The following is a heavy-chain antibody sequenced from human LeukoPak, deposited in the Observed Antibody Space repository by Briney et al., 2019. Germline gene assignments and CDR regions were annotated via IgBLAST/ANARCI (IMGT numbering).Heavy chain of an antibody. J-gene: IGHJ5*02. CDR1: GFTFSSYE. V-gene: IGHV3-48*03. CDR3: ARLRGKYWFDP. D-gene: IGHD6-25*01. CDR2: ITSSGNTM. Sequence: PGGSLRLSCAASGFTFSSYEMNWVRQAPGKGLEWVSFITSSGNTMYYADSVNGRFTISTDNAKNSLYLQMNSLRADDTAVYYCARLRGKYWFDPWGQGTLVTVSS.